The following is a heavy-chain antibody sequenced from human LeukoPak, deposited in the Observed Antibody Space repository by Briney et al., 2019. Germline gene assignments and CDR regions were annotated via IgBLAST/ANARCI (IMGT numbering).Heavy chain of an antibody. D-gene: IGHD3-22*01. J-gene: IGHJ3*02. Sequence: SETLSLTCTVSGGSISSGGYYWSWIRQHPGKGLEWIGYIYYSGSTYYNPSLKSRVTISVDTSKNQFSLRLSSVTAADTAVYYCARHYYDSSGYYYLKGAFDIWGQGTMVTVSS. CDR2: IYYSGST. V-gene: IGHV4-31*03. CDR3: ARHYYDSSGYYYLKGAFDI. CDR1: GGSISSGGYY.